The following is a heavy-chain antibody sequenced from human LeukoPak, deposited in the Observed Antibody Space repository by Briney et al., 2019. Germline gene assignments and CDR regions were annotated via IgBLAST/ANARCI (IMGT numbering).Heavy chain of an antibody. CDR3: AKGSRGVIDDY. Sequence: GGSLRLSCAASGFTFSDYGMTWVRQAPGKGLEWVSAIIGSGGSTYYADSVKGRFTISRDNSKNTLYLQMNSLRAEDTALYYCAKGSRGVIDDYWGQGALVTVSS. J-gene: IGHJ4*02. D-gene: IGHD3-10*01. V-gene: IGHV3-23*01. CDR1: GFTFSDYG. CDR2: IIGSGGST.